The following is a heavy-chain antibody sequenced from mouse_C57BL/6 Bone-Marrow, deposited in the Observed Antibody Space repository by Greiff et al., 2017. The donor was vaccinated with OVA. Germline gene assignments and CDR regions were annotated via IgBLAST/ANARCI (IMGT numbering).Heavy chain of an antibody. CDR3: ADSFFWFAY. V-gene: IGHV1-85*01. Sequence: VQLQQSGPELVKPGASVKLSCKASGYTFTSYDINWVKQRPGQGLEWIGWIYPRDGSTKYTEKFTGTATLTVDTSSSTAYMELHSLASEDSAVYFCADSFFWFAYWGQGTLVTVSA. J-gene: IGHJ3*01. CDR1: GYTFTSYD. CDR2: IYPRDGST.